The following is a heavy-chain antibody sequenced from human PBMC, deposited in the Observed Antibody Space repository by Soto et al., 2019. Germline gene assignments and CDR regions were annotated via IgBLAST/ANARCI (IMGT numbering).Heavy chain of an antibody. CDR1: GFALGRYA. D-gene: IGHD3-22*01. CDR3: ATLTYPSDTTGCYYERVSGWTDS. J-gene: IGHJ5*01. V-gene: IGHV3-23*01. Sequence: EVQLLESGGGLLRPGGSRSPSWEASGFALGRYALGWVRQAPGKGLEWVSGKSASGGTANFADSWEGRCTISRDNSTSTLYLQMNSLRAEDTAVYYCATLTYPSDTTGCYYERVSGWTDSWGQGTLVTVSS. CDR2: KSASGGTA.